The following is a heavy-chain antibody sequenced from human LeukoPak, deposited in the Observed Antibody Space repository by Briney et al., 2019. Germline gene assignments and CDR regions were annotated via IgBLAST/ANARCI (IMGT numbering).Heavy chain of an antibody. Sequence: GGSLRLSCAASGFTFSSYSMNWVRQAPGKGLEWVSSISSSSSYIYYADSVKGRFTISRDNAKNSLYLQMNSLRAEDTAVYYCAREIVATVDDDYWGQGTLVTVSS. CDR2: ISSSSSYI. J-gene: IGHJ4*02. D-gene: IGHD5-12*01. CDR3: AREIVATVDDDY. V-gene: IGHV3-21*01. CDR1: GFTFSSYS.